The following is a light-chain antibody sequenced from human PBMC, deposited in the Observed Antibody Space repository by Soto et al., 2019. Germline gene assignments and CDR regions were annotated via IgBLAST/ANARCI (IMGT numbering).Light chain of an antibody. CDR3: QQTYSHPLA. J-gene: IGKJ3*01. V-gene: IGKV1-33*01. CDR1: QDISNY. Sequence: DIEMTQSPSSLSASVGDSVTITCQAGQDISNYLNWYQQKPGKAPKLLIYDASNLETGVPSRFSGSGSGTDFTLSITSLQPEDFATYYCQQTYSHPLAFGPGTKVDIK. CDR2: DAS.